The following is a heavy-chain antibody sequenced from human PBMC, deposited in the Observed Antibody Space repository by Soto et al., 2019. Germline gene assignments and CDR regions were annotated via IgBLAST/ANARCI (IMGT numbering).Heavy chain of an antibody. CDR3: AGHRVMLPHFYSGMDV. Sequence: QVHLVQSGAEVKKPGSSVKVSCTASGGTFGSYTVTWVRQAPGQGLEWMGEIIPMFGTASYEQKFQGRVTLTADKSTTTANMELRRLSSDHTALYFCAGHRVMLPHFYSGMDVWGQGTTVTVSS. CDR1: GGTFGSYT. CDR2: IIPMFGTA. V-gene: IGHV1-69*06. J-gene: IGHJ6*02. D-gene: IGHD3-16*01.